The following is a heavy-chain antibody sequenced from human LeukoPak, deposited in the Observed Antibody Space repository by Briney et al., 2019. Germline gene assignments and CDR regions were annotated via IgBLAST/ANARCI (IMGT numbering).Heavy chain of an antibody. CDR1: GYTFTSYG. CDR3: ARDPTTGGYYYGMDV. J-gene: IGHJ6*02. Sequence: ASVKVSCKASGYTFTSYGISWVRQAPGQGLEWMRWISAYNGNTNYAQKLQGRVTMTTDTSTSTAYMELRSLRSDDTAVYYCARDPTTGGYYYGMDVWGQGTTVTVSS. V-gene: IGHV1-18*01. D-gene: IGHD3-16*01. CDR2: ISAYNGNT.